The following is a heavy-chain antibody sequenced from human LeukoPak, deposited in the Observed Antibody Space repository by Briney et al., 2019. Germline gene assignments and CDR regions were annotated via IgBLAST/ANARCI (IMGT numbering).Heavy chain of an antibody. D-gene: IGHD3-3*01. CDR1: GFTFSSYA. CDR2: VGFDGTR. J-gene: IGHJ4*02. V-gene: IGHV3-23*01. Sequence: GGSQRLSCAASGFTFSSYAMRWVRQAPGKGLEWVSGVGFDGTRYYADSVKGRFTVSRDTATNTLYLQMSSLRAEDTAIFYCAKTQGFYDYWGQGTLVTVSS. CDR3: AKTQGFYDY.